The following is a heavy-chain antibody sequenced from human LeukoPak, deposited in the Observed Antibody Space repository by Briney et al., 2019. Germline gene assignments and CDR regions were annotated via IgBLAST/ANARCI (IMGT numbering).Heavy chain of an antibody. CDR3: ARPSPPGDGYNPPDH. V-gene: IGHV3-30*04. Sequence: GGSLRLSCVVSGFNFDNFAMHWVRQPLGKGLEWVAVISHDGRTKYYADSMKGRITISRDNSKNTLFLQMNNLRSEDTAVYFCARPSPPGDGYNPPDHWGQGTLVTVSS. D-gene: IGHD5-24*01. J-gene: IGHJ4*02. CDR2: ISHDGRTK. CDR1: GFNFDNFA.